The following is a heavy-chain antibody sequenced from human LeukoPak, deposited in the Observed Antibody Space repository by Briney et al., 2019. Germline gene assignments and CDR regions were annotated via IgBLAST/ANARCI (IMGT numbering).Heavy chain of an antibody. J-gene: IGHJ4*02. V-gene: IGHV4-39*01. Sequence: PSETLSLTRTVSGGSINSDDYYWGYIRQPPGKGLEWIGSIYYSGSTYYNPPLKSRVTMSVDTSKNQFSLMLAYVTPADTAVYNCARRGYNLNASYFDYWGQGTLVTVSS. D-gene: IGHD1-1*01. CDR2: IYYSGST. CDR1: GGSINSDDYY. CDR3: ARRGYNLNASYFDY.